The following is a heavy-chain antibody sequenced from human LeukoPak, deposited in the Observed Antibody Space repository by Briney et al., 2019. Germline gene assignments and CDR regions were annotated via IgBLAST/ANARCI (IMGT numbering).Heavy chain of an antibody. Sequence: SETLSLTCTVSGGSISSSSYYWGWIRQPPKKGLEWIGSFYYTGSTYYNPSLKSRVTISVDTSKNQFSLKLSSVTAADTAVYYCARHVGPMYSGSHRDYWGQGTLVTVSS. J-gene: IGHJ4*02. V-gene: IGHV4-39*01. CDR2: FYYTGST. D-gene: IGHD1-26*01. CDR1: GGSISSSSYY. CDR3: ARHVGPMYSGSHRDY.